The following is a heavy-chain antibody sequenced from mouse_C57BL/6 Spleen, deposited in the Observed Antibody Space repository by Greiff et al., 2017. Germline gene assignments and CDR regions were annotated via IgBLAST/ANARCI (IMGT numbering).Heavy chain of an antibody. J-gene: IGHJ4*01. CDR1: GFTFSDYG. Sequence: EVHLVESGGGLVKPGGSLKLSCAASGFTFSDYGMHWVRQAPEKGLEWVAYISSGSSTIYYADTVKGRFTISRDNAKNTLFLQMTSLRSEDTAMYYCARTSYYYGSSSYAMDYWGQGTSVTVSS. CDR2: ISSGSSTI. CDR3: ARTSYYYGSSSYAMDY. D-gene: IGHD1-1*01. V-gene: IGHV5-17*01.